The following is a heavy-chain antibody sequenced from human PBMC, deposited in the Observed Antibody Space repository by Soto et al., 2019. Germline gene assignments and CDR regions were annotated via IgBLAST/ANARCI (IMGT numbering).Heavy chain of an antibody. Sequence: QVQLVESGGGVVQPGRSLRLSCAASGFTFSSYGMHWVRQAPGKGLEWVAVISYDGSNKYYADSVKGRFTISRDNSKNTLYLQMNSLRAEDTAVYYCANPPGPYYYCYYTMDVWGQGTTVTVSS. CDR1: GFTFSSYG. J-gene: IGHJ6*02. CDR3: ANPPGPYYYCYYTMDV. CDR2: ISYDGSNK. V-gene: IGHV3-30*18.